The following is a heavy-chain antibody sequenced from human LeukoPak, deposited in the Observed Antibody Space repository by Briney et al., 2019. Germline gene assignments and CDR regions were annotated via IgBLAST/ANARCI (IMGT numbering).Heavy chain of an antibody. V-gene: IGHV4-34*01. Sequence: SETLSLTCVLYGGSSSAYYWSWIRQPPGKGLEWIGEINHSGSTNYNPSLKSRVTISVDTSKNQFSLKLSSVTAADTAVYYCARGGYYGSGNDFRFDPWGQGTLVTVSS. J-gene: IGHJ5*02. CDR2: INHSGST. CDR3: ARGGYYGSGNDFRFDP. CDR1: GGSSSAYY. D-gene: IGHD3-10*01.